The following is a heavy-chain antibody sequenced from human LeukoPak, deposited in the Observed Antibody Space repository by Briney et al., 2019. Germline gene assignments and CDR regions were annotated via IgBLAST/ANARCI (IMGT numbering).Heavy chain of an antibody. V-gene: IGHV4-59*01. D-gene: IGHD5/OR15-5a*01. CDR3: ARGPYSVYLLGFGY. Sequence: PSETLSLTCTVSGGSISSYYLSWIRQPPGHGLEWIGYIYYSVSTNYNPSHKSRVSISVHTSKNQFSLKLSSVTAADTAVYYCARGPYSVYLLGFGYWGQGTLLTVSS. J-gene: IGHJ4*02. CDR2: IYYSVST. CDR1: GGSISSYY.